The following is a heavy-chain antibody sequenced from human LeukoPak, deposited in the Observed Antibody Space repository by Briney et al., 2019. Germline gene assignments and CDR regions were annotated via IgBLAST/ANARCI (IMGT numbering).Heavy chain of an antibody. CDR3: ARDYGDYAGFQYYFDY. CDR2: IIPIFGTA. Sequence: SVKASCKASGGTFSSYAISWVRQAPGQGLEWMGGIIPIFGTANYAQKFQGRVTITADESTSTAYMELSSLRSEDTAVYYCARDYGDYAGFQYYFDYWGQGTLVTVSS. J-gene: IGHJ4*02. CDR1: GGTFSSYA. D-gene: IGHD4-17*01. V-gene: IGHV1-69*13.